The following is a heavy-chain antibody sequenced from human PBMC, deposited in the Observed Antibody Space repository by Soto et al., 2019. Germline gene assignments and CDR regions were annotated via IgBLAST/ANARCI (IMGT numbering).Heavy chain of an antibody. V-gene: IGHV4-39*02. CDR1: GGSISTSAYY. D-gene: IGHD4-17*01. J-gene: IGHJ6*02. CDR2: ISYSGST. CDR3: AGPAYGGNIGAMDA. Sequence: SETLSLTCTVSGGSISTSAYYWGWIRQPPGKGLEWIGSISYSGSTSYNASLQSRVTISVDKSKNLLSLKLISVTAADTAVYFCAGPAYGGNIGAMDAWGQGXTVTVYS.